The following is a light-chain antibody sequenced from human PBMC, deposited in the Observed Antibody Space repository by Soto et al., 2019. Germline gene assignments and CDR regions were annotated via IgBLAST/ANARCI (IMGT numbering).Light chain of an antibody. Sequence: DIQMTQSPSSLSASVGDRVTITCRASQGISNSLAWYQQKPGKVPKLLIYAASTLQSGVPSRFSGSGSGTDFTLTISGLQPEDVATYYCQKYNSAPALTFGGGTKVEIK. CDR2: AAS. CDR3: QKYNSAPALT. J-gene: IGKJ4*01. V-gene: IGKV1-27*01. CDR1: QGISNS.